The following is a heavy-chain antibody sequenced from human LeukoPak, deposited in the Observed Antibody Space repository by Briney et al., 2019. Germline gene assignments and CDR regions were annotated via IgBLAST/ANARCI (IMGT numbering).Heavy chain of an antibody. CDR2: IKSAGST. J-gene: IGHJ1*01. CDR1: GFTFISYW. V-gene: IGHV3-74*01. D-gene: IGHD3-22*01. Sequence: GGSLRLSCAASGFTFISYWMHWVRQAPAKRLVWFSRIKSAGSTRYADSVKGRFTISRDNAKNTVSLQMNSLRAEDTGVYYCARAPSEIGGYYPEYFRHWGQGTLVTVSP. CDR3: ARAPSEIGGYYPEYFRH.